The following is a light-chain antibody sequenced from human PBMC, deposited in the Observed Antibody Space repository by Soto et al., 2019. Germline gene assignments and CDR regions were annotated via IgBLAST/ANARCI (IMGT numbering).Light chain of an antibody. CDR3: QQYDSYWT. V-gene: IGKV1D-16*01. CDR2: AAS. J-gene: IGKJ1*01. Sequence: DIQRTQSPSSVSASVGDRVTITCRASQGISSWLAWYQQKPGKAPKLLIYAASGLQSGVPSRFSGSGSGTECTLTISSLQPDDSATYYCQQYDSYWTFGQGTKVDIK. CDR1: QGISSW.